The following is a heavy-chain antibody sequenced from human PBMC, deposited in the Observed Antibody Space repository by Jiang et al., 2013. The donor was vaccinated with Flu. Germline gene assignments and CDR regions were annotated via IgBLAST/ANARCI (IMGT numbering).Heavy chain of an antibody. CDR2: IYYSGST. V-gene: IGHV4-59*01. Sequence: GSGLVKPSETLSLTCTVSGGSISSYYWSWIRQPPGKGLEWIGYIYYSGSTNYNPSLKSRVTISVDTSKNQFSLKLSSVTAADTAVYYCARGARYSSSWSYWGQGNPWSPSPQ. CDR1: GGSISSYY. J-gene: IGHJ4*02. D-gene: IGHD6-13*01. CDR3: ARGARYSSSWSY.